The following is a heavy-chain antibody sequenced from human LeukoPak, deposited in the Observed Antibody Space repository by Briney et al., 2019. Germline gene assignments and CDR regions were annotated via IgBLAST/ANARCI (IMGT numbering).Heavy chain of an antibody. CDR1: GFTSSSYS. J-gene: IGHJ5*02. D-gene: IGHD1-1*01. Sequence: GGSLRLSCAASGFTSSSYSMNWVRQAPGKGLEWVSSISSSSSYIYYADSVKGRFTISRDNAKNSLYLQMNSLRAEDTAVYYCARDNLQLEMENWFDPWGQGTLVTVSS. CDR3: ARDNLQLEMENWFDP. CDR2: ISSSSSYI. V-gene: IGHV3-21*01.